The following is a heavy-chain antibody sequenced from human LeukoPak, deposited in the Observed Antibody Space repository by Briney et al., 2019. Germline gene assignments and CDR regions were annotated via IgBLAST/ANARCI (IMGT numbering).Heavy chain of an antibody. CDR1: GFTFSSYS. J-gene: IGHJ4*02. Sequence: AGGSLRLSCAASGFTFSSYSMNWVRQAPGKGLEWVSSISSSSSYIYYADSVKGRFTISRDNAKNSLYLQMNSLRAEDTAVYYRARGGSRLTTVVTKGFDYWGQGTLVTVSS. D-gene: IGHD4-23*01. CDR2: ISSSSSYI. CDR3: ARGGSRLTTVVTKGFDY. V-gene: IGHV3-21*01.